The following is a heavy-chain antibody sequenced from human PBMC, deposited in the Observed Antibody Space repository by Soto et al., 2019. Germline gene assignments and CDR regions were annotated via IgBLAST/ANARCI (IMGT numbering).Heavy chain of an antibody. V-gene: IGHV4-59*01. CDR1: GGSISSYY. Sequence: PSETLSLTCTVSGGSISSYYWTWVRQPPGKGLEWIGYVESSGSTSYNPSLMSRVTISVDTSKNQFSLKLSSVTAADTAVYYCARGGVTTVVIPRYSYFGLDVWGQGTTVTVYS. J-gene: IGHJ6*02. CDR3: ARGGVTTVVIPRYSYFGLDV. D-gene: IGHD4-17*01. CDR2: VESSGST.